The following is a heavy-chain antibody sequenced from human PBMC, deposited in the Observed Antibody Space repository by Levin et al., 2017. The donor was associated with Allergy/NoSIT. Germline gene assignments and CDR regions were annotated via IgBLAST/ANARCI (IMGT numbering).Heavy chain of an antibody. CDR1: GFTFSSYG. CDR3: ASNRAVADVIDAFDI. J-gene: IGHJ3*02. V-gene: IGHV3-33*01. D-gene: IGHD6-19*01. Sequence: GGSLRLSCAASGFTFSSYGMHWVRQAPGKGLEWVAVIWYDGSNKYYADSVKGRFTISRDNSKNTLYLQMNSLRAEDTAVYYCASNRAVADVIDAFDIWGQGTMVTVSS. CDR2: IWYDGSNK.